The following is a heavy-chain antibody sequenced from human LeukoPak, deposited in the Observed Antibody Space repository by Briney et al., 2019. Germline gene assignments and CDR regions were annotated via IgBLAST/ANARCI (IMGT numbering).Heavy chain of an antibody. CDR1: GGSISTYY. D-gene: IGHD3-9*01. CDR3: ARDDFEYSVHYGMDV. V-gene: IGHV4-4*07. CDR2: VYRSGNT. J-gene: IGHJ6*02. Sequence: PSETLSLTCSVSGGSISTYYWSRIRQPAGKGLEWIGRVYRSGNTNYNPSLKSRVTMSVDTSKNQISLRLRSVTAADTAVYYCARDDFEYSVHYGMDVWGQGTTVTVSS.